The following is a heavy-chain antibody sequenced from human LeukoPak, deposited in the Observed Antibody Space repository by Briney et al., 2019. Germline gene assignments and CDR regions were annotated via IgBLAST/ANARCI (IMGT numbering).Heavy chain of an antibody. V-gene: IGHV5-51*01. Sequence: GESLKISCKGSGYSFTSYWIGWVRQMPGKGLEWMGIIYPGDSDTRYSPSFQGRVTISADKSISTAYLQWSSLKASDTAMYYCARNYYYGSGSPPLLNYWGQGTLVTVSS. CDR2: IYPGDSDT. D-gene: IGHD3-10*01. CDR1: GYSFTSYW. J-gene: IGHJ4*02. CDR3: ARNYYYGSGSPPLLNY.